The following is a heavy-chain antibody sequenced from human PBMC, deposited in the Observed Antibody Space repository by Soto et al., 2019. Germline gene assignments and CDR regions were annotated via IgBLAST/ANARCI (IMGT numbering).Heavy chain of an antibody. V-gene: IGHV1-69*08. J-gene: IGHJ4*02. D-gene: IGHD3-10*01. CDR3: ARDRGTDVDY. CDR1: GGTFSSYT. CDR2: IIPILGIA. Sequence: QVQLVQSGAEVKKPGSSVKVSCKASGGTFSSYTISWVRQAPGQGLEWIGRIIPILGIANYAQKFQGRATITADKPTGTAYMELSSLRSEDTAVYYCARDRGTDVDYWGQGTLVTVSS.